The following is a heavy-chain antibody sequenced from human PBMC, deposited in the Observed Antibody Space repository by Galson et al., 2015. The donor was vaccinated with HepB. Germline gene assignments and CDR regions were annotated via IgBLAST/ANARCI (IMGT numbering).Heavy chain of an antibody. J-gene: IGHJ4*02. V-gene: IGHV3-11*01. D-gene: IGHD6-19*01. CDR2: ISGSSSTK. CDR3: ARDRGQWLVSFDY. CDR1: GFTFSDYY. Sequence: SLRLSCAASGFTFSDYYMSWICQAPGKGLEWVSYISGSSSTKYYADSMKGRFTISRDNAKNSLYLQMNSLRAEDTAVYYCARDRGQWLVSFDYWGQGTLVTVSS.